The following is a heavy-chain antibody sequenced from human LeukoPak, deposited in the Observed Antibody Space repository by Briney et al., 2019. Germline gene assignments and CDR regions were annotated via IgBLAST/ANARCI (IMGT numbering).Heavy chain of an antibody. J-gene: IGHJ5*02. CDR3: ALKGSLVPAAIRGGSWFDP. D-gene: IGHD2-2*02. Sequence: ASVKVSCKASGGTFSSYAISWVRQAPGQGLERVGGIIPIFGTANYAQKFQGRVTITADESTSTAYMELSSLRSEDTAVYYCALKGSLVPAAIRGGSWFDPWGQGTLATVSS. V-gene: IGHV1-69*13. CDR1: GGTFSSYA. CDR2: IIPIFGTA.